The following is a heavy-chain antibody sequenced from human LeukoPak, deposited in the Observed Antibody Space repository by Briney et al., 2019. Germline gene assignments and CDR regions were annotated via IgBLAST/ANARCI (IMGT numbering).Heavy chain of an antibody. CDR2: ISGSGGST. CDR1: GFTFSSYG. V-gene: IGHV3-23*01. D-gene: IGHD3-10*01. Sequence: GGSLRLSCAASGFTFSSYGMSWVRQAPGKGLGWVSAISGSGGSTYYADSVKGRFTISRDNSKNTLYLQMNSLRAEDTAVYYCAKESSIWFGELFETHYFDYWGQGTLVTVSS. CDR3: AKESSIWFGELFETHYFDY. J-gene: IGHJ4*02.